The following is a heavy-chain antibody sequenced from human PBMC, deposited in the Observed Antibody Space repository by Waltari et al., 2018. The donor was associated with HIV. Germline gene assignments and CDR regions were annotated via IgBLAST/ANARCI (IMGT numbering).Heavy chain of an antibody. J-gene: IGHJ4*02. Sequence: EVQLLESGGGLVQPGGSLRRSCEAPGFPFSPYHLHWVRQAPEKGLECVSGIGGGDDIYYAESVKGRFTISRDNSKNTVYLQMKSLRVEDTAIYYCARDRLHSNGLWDPAEHWGQGTLVTVSS. CDR3: ARDRLHSNGLWDPAEH. D-gene: IGHD2-8*01. CDR2: IGGGDDI. CDR1: GFPFSPYH. V-gene: IGHV3-23*01.